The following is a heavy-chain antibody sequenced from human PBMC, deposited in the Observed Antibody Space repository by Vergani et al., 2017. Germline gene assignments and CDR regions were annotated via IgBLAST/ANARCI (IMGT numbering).Heavy chain of an antibody. J-gene: IGHJ6*03. CDR2: IYTSGST. Sequence: QLQLQQSGPGLVKPSQTLSLTCTVSGGSISSGSYYWSWIRQPAGKGLEWIGRIYTSGSTNYNPSLKSRVTMSVDTSKNQFSLKLSSVTAADTAVYYCARGKQVFYYYYYMDVWGKGTTVTVSS. CDR1: GGSISSGSYY. V-gene: IGHV4-61*02. CDR3: ARGKQVFYYYYYMDV. D-gene: IGHD6-13*01.